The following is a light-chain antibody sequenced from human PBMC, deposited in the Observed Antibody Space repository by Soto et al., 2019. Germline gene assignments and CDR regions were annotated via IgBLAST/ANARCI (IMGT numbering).Light chain of an antibody. V-gene: IGKV3-15*01. CDR3: QQYDVWPART. CDR1: LSVGSK. Sequence: EKVMTQSPVILSVSPGERATLSCRASLSVGSKLAWYQQKPGQAPRLLIYGASTRATGTPVRFSGSGSGTEFTLTISGLQSEDSAVYYCQQYDVWPARTFGGGTKV. J-gene: IGKJ4*01. CDR2: GAS.